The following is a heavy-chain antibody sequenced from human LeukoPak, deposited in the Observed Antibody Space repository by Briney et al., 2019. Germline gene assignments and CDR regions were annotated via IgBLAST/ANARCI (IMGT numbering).Heavy chain of an antibody. CDR2: IKQDGSEK. V-gene: IGHV3-7*01. Sequence: PGGSLRLSCAASGFTFSSYWMSWVRQAPGKGLEWVANIKQDGSEKYYVDSVKGRFTISRDNAKNSVYLQMNSLRAEDTAVYYCARGKRGSYGTNGYWGQGTLVTVSS. CDR3: ARGKRGSYGTNGY. CDR1: GFTFSSYW. J-gene: IGHJ4*02. D-gene: IGHD1-26*01.